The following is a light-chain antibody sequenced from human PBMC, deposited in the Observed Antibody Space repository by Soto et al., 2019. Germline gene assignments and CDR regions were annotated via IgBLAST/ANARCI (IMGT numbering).Light chain of an antibody. V-gene: IGKV1-33*01. CDR1: QDIKNY. J-gene: IGKJ4*01. Sequence: DIQMTQSPSSLSASVGDRVTITCQASQDIKNYLNWYQQKSGKAPKLLIYDASDLETGVPSRFSGSGSGTDFTFTFNSLQPEDIATYYCQQYANLPLTFGGGTKVEIK. CDR3: QQYANLPLT. CDR2: DAS.